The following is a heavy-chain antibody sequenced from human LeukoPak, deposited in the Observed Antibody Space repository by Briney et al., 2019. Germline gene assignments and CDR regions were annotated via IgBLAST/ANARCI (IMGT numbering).Heavy chain of an antibody. D-gene: IGHD3-10*01. V-gene: IGHV3-21*01. CDR1: GFTFSRYS. CDR3: APLLVAPYEMDV. CDR2: ISPSSNYI. J-gene: IGHJ6*02. Sequence: GGSLRLSCAASGFTFSRYSMNGVRHAPGGGVEWVLSISPSSNYIYYADSVKGRFPIYRDNAKNTLHLQLNSLRAEDTAVYYCAPLLVAPYEMDVWGQGTTVTVSS.